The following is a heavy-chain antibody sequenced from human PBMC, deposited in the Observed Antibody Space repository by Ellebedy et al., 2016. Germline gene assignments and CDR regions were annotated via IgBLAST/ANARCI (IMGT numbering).Heavy chain of an antibody. Sequence: SETLSLTCTVSAGSITSTNYHWGWIRQSSGKGLEWIGTTHYSATTHYNPSLKSRVTMSVDTSRNQLSLKLTSLTAADTAVYYCAKSYYFDSSGYYYGVGSWFDSWGQGTLVTVSS. J-gene: IGHJ5*01. CDR2: THYSATT. CDR3: AKSYYFDSSGYYYGVGSWFDS. CDR1: AGSITSTNYH. V-gene: IGHV4-39*07. D-gene: IGHD3-22*01.